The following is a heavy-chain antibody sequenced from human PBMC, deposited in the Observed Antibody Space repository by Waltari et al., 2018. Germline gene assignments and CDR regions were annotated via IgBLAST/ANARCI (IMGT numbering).Heavy chain of an antibody. V-gene: IGHV3-74*01. Sequence: EVQLVESGGALVQPGGSLRLSCAASGFTFNTYWMHWVRQAPGKGLVWVSRTNSGGSSTTYADSVKGRFTSSRDNAKNTVYLQMNSLRAEDTAVYYCASETFDYWGQGTLVTVSS. CDR2: TNSGGSST. CDR3: ASETFDY. J-gene: IGHJ4*02. CDR1: GFTFNTYW.